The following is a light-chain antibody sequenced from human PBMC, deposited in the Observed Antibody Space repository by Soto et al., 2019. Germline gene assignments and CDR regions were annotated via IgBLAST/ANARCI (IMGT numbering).Light chain of an antibody. CDR1: QSVSSY. CDR3: QQRSTPLT. CDR2: DAS. J-gene: IGKJ4*01. V-gene: IGKV3-11*01. Sequence: EIVLTQSPATLSLSPGERATLSCRASQSVSSYLAWYQQKPGQAPRLLLYDASSRATGITARVSGSGSGTDFTLTISSLEPEYFAVYYCQQRSTPLTFGGGTKVEIK.